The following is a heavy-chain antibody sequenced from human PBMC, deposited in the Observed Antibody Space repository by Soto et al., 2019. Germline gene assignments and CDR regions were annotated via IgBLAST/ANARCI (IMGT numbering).Heavy chain of an antibody. Sequence: SSAASVRLVSTSAMGGARQAQGKGLEWVSAISGPGSNTYYADSVKGRFTISRDNSKNTLYLQMESLRAEDTAIYYCAKKVNSGPGSQYFDYWGHGTLVP. CDR1: VRLVSTSA. V-gene: IGHV3-23*01. CDR2: ISGPGSNT. D-gene: IGHD3-10*01. J-gene: IGHJ4*01. CDR3: AKKVNSGPGSQYFDY.